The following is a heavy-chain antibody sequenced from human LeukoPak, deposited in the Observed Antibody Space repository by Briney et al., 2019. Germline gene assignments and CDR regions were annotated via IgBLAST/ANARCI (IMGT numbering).Heavy chain of an antibody. CDR2: IYPEDSDT. J-gene: IGHJ3*02. V-gene: IGHV5-51*01. CDR3: ARLGGVVVVDAFDI. CDR1: GYTFSLYW. D-gene: IGHD2-2*01. Sequence: GESLKISCQGSGYTFSLYWIGWVRQVPGKGLEWMGMIYPEDSDTRYSPSFQGQVTISVDRSSSTTHLQWSSLKASDTAMYYCARLGGVVVVDAFDIWGQGTMVTVSS.